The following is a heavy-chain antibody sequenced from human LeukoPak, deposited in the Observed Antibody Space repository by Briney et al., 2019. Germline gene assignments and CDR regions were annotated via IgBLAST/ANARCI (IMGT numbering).Heavy chain of an antibody. Sequence: SETLSLTCTVSGGSISSSSYYWGWIRQPPGKGLEWIGSIYYSGSTYYNPSLKSRVTISVDTSKNQFSLKLSSVTAADTAVYYCARLTGYSSESWFDPWGQGTLVTVSS. CDR1: GGSISSSSYY. CDR3: ARLTGYSSESWFDP. CDR2: IYYSGST. J-gene: IGHJ5*02. D-gene: IGHD3-9*01. V-gene: IGHV4-39*07.